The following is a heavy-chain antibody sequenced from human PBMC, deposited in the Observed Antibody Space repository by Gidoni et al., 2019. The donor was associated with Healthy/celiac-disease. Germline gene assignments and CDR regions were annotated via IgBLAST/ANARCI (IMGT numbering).Heavy chain of an antibody. Sequence: QVQLVQSGAEVKKPGASVKVSCKASGYTFTSYDINWVRQATGQGLEWMGWMNPNSGNTGYAQKFQGRVTMTRNTSISTAYMELSSLRSEDTAVYYCAKLDYGSGSYLLYGMDVWGQGTTVTVSS. CDR1: GYTFTSYD. V-gene: IGHV1-8*01. CDR3: AKLDYGSGSYLLYGMDV. J-gene: IGHJ6*02. CDR2: MNPNSGNT. D-gene: IGHD3-10*01.